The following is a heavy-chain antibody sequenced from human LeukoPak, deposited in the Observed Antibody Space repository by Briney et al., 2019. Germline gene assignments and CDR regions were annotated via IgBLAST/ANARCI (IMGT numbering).Heavy chain of an antibody. V-gene: IGHV4-59*01. CDR1: GGSISSYY. CDR2: IYYSGST. Sequence: SETLSLTCTVSGGSISSYYWSWIRQPPGKGLEWIGYIYYSGSTNYNPSLKSRVTISVDTSKNQFSLKPSSVTAADTAVYYCARDCDYAAFDIWGQGTMVTVSS. J-gene: IGHJ3*02. CDR3: ARDCDYAAFDI. D-gene: IGHD4-17*01.